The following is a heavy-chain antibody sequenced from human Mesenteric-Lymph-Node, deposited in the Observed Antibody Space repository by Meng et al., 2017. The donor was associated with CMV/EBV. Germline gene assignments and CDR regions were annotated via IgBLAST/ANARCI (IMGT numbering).Heavy chain of an antibody. Sequence: ASGYTFTGYYIHWVRQAPGQGLEWMGWIRPNSGDTNYAQRFQGRVTMTRDTSINTAYMELSSLRSDDTAMYYCARGGELWVAPVGYYWGQGTLVTVSS. V-gene: IGHV1-2*02. J-gene: IGHJ4*02. CDR3: ARGGELWVAPVGYY. D-gene: IGHD3-16*01. CDR2: IRPNSGDT. CDR1: GYTFTGYY.